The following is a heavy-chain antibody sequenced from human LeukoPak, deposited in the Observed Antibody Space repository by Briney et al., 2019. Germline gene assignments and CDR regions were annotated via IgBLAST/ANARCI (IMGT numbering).Heavy chain of an antibody. Sequence: SETLSLTCTVSGGSISRSSYYWGWIRQPPGKGLEWIGYIYHSGSTYYNPSLKSRVTISVDRSKNQFSLKLSSVTAADTAVYYCARVHRSSTRSEVAYYFDYWGQGTLVTVSS. D-gene: IGHD2-2*01. V-gene: IGHV4-39*07. CDR1: GGSISRSSYY. CDR3: ARVHRSSTRSEVAYYFDY. J-gene: IGHJ4*02. CDR2: IYHSGST.